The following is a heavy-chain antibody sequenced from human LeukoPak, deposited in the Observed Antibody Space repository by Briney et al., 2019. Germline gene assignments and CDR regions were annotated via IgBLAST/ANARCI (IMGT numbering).Heavy chain of an antibody. Sequence: GESLKISCKGSGYSFTTYWIGWVRQMPRKGLEWMGIIYPGDSDTRYSPSFQGQVTISAGKSISTAYLQWSSLKAPDTAMYYCARHYDSSGSDYWGQGTLVTVSS. V-gene: IGHV5-51*01. D-gene: IGHD3-22*01. CDR1: GYSFTTYW. CDR2: IYPGDSDT. J-gene: IGHJ4*02. CDR3: ARHYDSSGSDY.